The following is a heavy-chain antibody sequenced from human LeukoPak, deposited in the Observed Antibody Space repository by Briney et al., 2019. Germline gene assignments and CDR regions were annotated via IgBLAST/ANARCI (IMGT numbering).Heavy chain of an antibody. CDR1: GFTVSSNY. Sequence: GGSLRLSCAASGFTVSSNYMSCVRQAPGKGLEWVSVIYSGGSTYYADSVKGRCTISRDNSKNTLYLQMNSLRAEDTAVYYCARAMGTSTYYYYYMDVWGKGTTVTVSS. CDR2: IYSGGST. V-gene: IGHV3-53*01. D-gene: IGHD1-14*01. CDR3: ARAMGTSTYYYYYMDV. J-gene: IGHJ6*03.